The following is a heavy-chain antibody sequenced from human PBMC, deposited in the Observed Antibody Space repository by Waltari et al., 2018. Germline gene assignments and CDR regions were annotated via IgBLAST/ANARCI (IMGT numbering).Heavy chain of an antibody. Sequence: QVQLQESGPALVKPSGTLSLTCAVSGGSTTSLSWLTWLRRPPGKGLEWIGEIFHTEATRSNPSPKSRLTISVDKSKNQFSLKLSSVTVADTAVYYCVRAGYCSRSGCQTWAWDWGQGTLVTVSS. J-gene: IGHJ4*02. D-gene: IGHD2-2*01. CDR3: VRAGYCSRSGCQTWAWD. CDR2: IFHTEAT. V-gene: IGHV4-4*02. CDR1: GGSTTSLSW.